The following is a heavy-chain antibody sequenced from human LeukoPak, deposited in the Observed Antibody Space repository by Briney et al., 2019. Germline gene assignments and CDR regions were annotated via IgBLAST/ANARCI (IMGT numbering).Heavy chain of an antibody. J-gene: IGHJ4*02. CDR2: IYSGGSGST. CDR3: AHRKATGWAHDY. V-gene: IGHV3-53*01. Sequence: GGSLRLSCAASGFTVSSSYMSWVRQAPGKGLEWVSVIYSGGSGSTYYADSVKGRFTISRDNSKNTLNLQMNSLRAEDTAVYYCAHRKATGWAHDYWGQGTLVTVSS. D-gene: IGHD6-19*01. CDR1: GFTVSSSY.